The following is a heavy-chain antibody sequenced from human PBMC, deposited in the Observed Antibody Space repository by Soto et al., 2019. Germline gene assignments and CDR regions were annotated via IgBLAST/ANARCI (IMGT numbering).Heavy chain of an antibody. CDR3: AKAVGANYYGMDV. CDR1: GYTFTGYY. CDR2: INPNSGGT. J-gene: IGHJ6*02. Sequence: GASVKVSCKASGYTFTGYYIHWVRQAPGQGLEWMGWINPNSGGTNYAQKFQGRVTMTRDTSISTAYMELSRLRSDDTAVYYCAKAVGANYYGMDVWGQGTTVTVSS. D-gene: IGHD1-26*01. V-gene: IGHV1-2*02.